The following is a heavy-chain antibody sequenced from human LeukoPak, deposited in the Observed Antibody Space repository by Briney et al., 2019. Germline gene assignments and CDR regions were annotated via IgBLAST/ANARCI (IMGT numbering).Heavy chain of an antibody. CDR1: GFTFSSYW. V-gene: IGHV3-7*01. J-gene: IGHJ4*02. CDR3: ARDLMATIEGVDY. CDR2: IKQDGSEK. D-gene: IGHD5-24*01. Sequence: PGGSLRLSCAASGFTFSSYWMSWVRQAPGKGLEWVANIKQDGSEKYYVDSVKGRFTISRDNAKNSLYLQMNSLRAEDTAVYYCARDLMATIEGVDYWGQGTLVTVSS.